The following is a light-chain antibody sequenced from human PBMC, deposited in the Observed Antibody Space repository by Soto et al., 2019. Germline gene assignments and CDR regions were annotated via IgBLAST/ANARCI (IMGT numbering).Light chain of an antibody. V-gene: IGKV1-9*01. Sequence: IQLTQSPSSLSASVGDRVTITCRASQRISSYLAWYQQKPGKAPKLLIYAASTLQSGVPSRFSGSGSGTDSTLSISSLPSEDFATYYCQQFNGYPYSFGQGTKLEIK. J-gene: IGKJ2*01. CDR1: QRISSY. CDR2: AAS. CDR3: QQFNGYPYS.